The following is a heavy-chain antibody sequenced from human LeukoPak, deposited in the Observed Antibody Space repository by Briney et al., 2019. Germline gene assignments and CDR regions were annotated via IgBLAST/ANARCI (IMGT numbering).Heavy chain of an antibody. CDR2: IYSGGST. V-gene: IGHV3-53*01. CDR3: ARSRGSHYIEYFQH. Sequence: GGSLRLSCAASGFTVSSNYMSWVRQAPGKGLEWVSVIYSGGSTYYADSVKGRFTISRGNSKNTLYLQMNSLRAEDTAVYYCARSRGSHYIEYFQHWGQGTLVTVSS. J-gene: IGHJ1*01. CDR1: GFTVSSNY. D-gene: IGHD1-26*01.